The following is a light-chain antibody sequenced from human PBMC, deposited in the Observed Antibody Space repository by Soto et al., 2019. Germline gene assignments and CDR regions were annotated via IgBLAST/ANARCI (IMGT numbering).Light chain of an antibody. CDR2: AAS. Sequence: DIQMTQSPSSLSASVGDRVTITCRASQTIIFYLNWYQQKPGQAPKLLIYAASNLQSGVPSRFSGSRSGTEFTLTISSLQPEDFATYSCQQTYTTPVYTFGQGTKLEIK. J-gene: IGKJ2*01. CDR3: QQTYTTPVYT. V-gene: IGKV1-39*01. CDR1: QTIIFY.